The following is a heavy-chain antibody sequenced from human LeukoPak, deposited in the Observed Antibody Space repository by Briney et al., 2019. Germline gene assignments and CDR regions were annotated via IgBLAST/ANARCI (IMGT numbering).Heavy chain of an antibody. CDR3: ARRSFSYCGMDV. V-gene: IGHV4-59*08. Sequence: SEPLTLSCTVSGGSNSGCYGYWLRSPPKEALASIGYMYYSGRTSYNPSLKRRVTIPVDTSKNQFSLNLTSVTAADQAVYHCARRSFSYCGMDVWGQGTTVSVSS. CDR2: MYYSGRT. J-gene: IGHJ6*02. CDR1: GGSNSGCY.